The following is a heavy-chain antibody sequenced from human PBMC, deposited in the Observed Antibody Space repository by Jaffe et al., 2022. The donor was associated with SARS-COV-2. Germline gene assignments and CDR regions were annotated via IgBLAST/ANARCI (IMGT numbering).Heavy chain of an antibody. D-gene: IGHD3-22*01. CDR1: GGSISSYY. V-gene: IGHV4-59*01. CDR2: IYYSGST. J-gene: IGHJ3*02. Sequence: QVQLQESGPGLVKPSETLSLTCTVSGGSISSYYWSWIRQPPGKGLEWIGYIYYSGSTNYNPSLKSRVTISVDTSKNQFSLKLSSVTAADTAVYYCARGGSGYHDAFDIWGQGTMVTVSS. CDR3: ARGGSGYHDAFDI.